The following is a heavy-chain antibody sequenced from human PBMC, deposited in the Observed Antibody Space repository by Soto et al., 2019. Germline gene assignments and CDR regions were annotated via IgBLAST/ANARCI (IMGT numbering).Heavy chain of an antibody. V-gene: IGHV3-23*01. J-gene: IGHJ6*02. D-gene: IGHD2-2*01. CDR1: GFTFSSYA. CDR2: IRGSGGST. CDR3: ASTRGRYYYYGMDV. Sequence: EVQLLESGGGLVQPGGSLRLSCAASGFTFSSYAMSWVRQAPGKGLEWVSAIRGSGGSTYYADSVKGRFTISRDNSKNTLYLQMNSLRAEDPAVYYCASTRGRYYYYGMDVWGQGTTVTVSS.